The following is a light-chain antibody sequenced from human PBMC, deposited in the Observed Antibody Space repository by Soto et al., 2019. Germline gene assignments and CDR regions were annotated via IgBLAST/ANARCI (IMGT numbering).Light chain of an antibody. J-gene: IGKJ1*01. CDR1: QSVRSDY. CDR3: QHFVNSLTWK. Sequence: EIVLTQSPGTLSLSPGERATLSCRASQSVRSDYLAWYQQKPGQAPRLHIYGASTRATGIPDRFTGSGSGTDFTLTISRLEPEDFAVYYCQHFVNSLTWKFGQGTKV. V-gene: IGKV3-20*01. CDR2: GAS.